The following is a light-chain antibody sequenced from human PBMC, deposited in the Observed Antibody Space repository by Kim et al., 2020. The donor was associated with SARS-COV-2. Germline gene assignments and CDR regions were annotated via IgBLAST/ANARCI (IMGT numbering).Light chain of an antibody. CDR2: EDD. J-gene: IGLJ3*02. V-gene: IGLV6-57*01. CDR3: QSFDSSTWV. Sequence: GKTVTISCTPDSGTIASNFVQWFQQRPGSSPTTVIFEDDRRPSGVPDRFSGSVDVSSNSASLTISGLKTEDEVDYYCQSFDSSTWVFGGGTQLTVL. CDR1: SGTIASNF.